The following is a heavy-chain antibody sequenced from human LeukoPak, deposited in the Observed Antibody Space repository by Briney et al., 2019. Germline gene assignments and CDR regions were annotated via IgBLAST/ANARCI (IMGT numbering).Heavy chain of an antibody. J-gene: IGHJ4*02. CDR3: ASDRRDGYNLLDY. Sequence: GGSLRLSCAASGFTFSSYWMSWVRQAPGKGLEWVANIKQDGSEKYNVDSVKCRFTISRDNAKNSLYLRMNSLRAEDTAVYYFASDRRDGYNLLDYWGQGTLVTVSS. D-gene: IGHD5-24*01. V-gene: IGHV3-7*01. CDR1: GFTFSSYW. CDR2: IKQDGSEK.